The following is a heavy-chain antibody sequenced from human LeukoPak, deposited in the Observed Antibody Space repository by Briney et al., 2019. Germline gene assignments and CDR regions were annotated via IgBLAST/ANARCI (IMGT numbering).Heavy chain of an antibody. J-gene: IGHJ4*02. V-gene: IGHV4-59*08. CDR1: GGSLSSYY. Sequence: SETLSLTCTVSGGSLSSYYWSWIRQPPGKGLEWIGYVYYSGSTNYNPSLKSRVAISIDTSKNQFSLKLSSVTAADTAVYYCARHLRTYSSSWDTGYYFDYWGQGTLVTVSS. CDR2: VYYSGST. D-gene: IGHD6-13*01. CDR3: ARHLRTYSSSWDTGYYFDY.